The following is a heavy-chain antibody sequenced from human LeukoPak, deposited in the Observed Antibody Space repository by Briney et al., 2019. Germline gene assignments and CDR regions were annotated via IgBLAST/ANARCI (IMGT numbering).Heavy chain of an antibody. D-gene: IGHD4-17*01. CDR1: GYTFTSYG. J-gene: IGHJ4*02. V-gene: IGHV1-18*01. CDR3: AWGYYGDYLPDY. Sequence: ASVKVSCKASGYTFTSYGISWVRPAPGQGLEWMGWISAYNGNTNYAQKLQGRVTMTTDTSTSTAYMELRSLRPDDTAVYYCAWGYYGDYLPDYWGQGTLVTVSS. CDR2: ISAYNGNT.